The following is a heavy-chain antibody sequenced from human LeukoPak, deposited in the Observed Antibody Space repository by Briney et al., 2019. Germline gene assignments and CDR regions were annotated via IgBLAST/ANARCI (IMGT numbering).Heavy chain of an antibody. CDR2: IYYSGTT. CDR1: GGSISSYY. Sequence: SETLSLTCTVSGGSISSYYWSWIRQPPGKGLAWIGYIYYSGTTNYNPSLKSRVTISVDTSKNQFPLKLSSVTAADTAVYYCARGVYIAAAQYGYWGQGTLVTVSS. J-gene: IGHJ4*02. D-gene: IGHD6-13*01. CDR3: ARGVYIAAAQYGY. V-gene: IGHV4-59*01.